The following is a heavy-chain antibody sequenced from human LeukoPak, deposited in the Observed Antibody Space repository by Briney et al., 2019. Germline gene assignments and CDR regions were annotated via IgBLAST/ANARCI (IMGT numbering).Heavy chain of an antibody. J-gene: IGHJ6*03. CDR1: GSLFTSYW. CDR2: FYPGYSDT. Sequence: GGSLQISCKGSGSLFTSYWIGWVRPLPGKGLEGMGIFYPGYSDTRYSPSFQGQVTISADKSISTAYLQWSSLKASDTAMYYCARTGSGPPYYYYMDVWGKGTTVTISS. V-gene: IGHV5-51*01. D-gene: IGHD1-14*01. CDR3: ARTGSGPPYYYYMDV.